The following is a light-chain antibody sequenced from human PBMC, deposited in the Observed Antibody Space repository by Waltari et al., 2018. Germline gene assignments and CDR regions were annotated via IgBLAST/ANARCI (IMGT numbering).Light chain of an antibody. Sequence: QTVVTQEPSLSVSPGGTVTLTCALSSGSLSSTSYASWYQQSTGQTPLTLVYKANIRSSGGPDRFSGAVLGNKAVLIITGAQAEDESTYYCLLYMGSGIWVFGGGTKLTVL. CDR2: KAN. CDR3: LLYMGSGIWV. CDR1: SGSLSSTSY. V-gene: IGLV8-61*01. J-gene: IGLJ3*02.